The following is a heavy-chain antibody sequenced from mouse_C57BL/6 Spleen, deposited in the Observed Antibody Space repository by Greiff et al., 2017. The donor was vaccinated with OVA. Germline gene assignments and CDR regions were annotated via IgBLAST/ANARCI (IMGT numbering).Heavy chain of an antibody. D-gene: IGHD1-1*01. J-gene: IGHJ4*01. V-gene: IGHV5-4*01. Sequence: EVQVVESGGGLVKPGGSLKLSCAASGFTFSSYAMSWVRQTPEKRLEWVATISDGGSYTYYPDNVKGRFTISRDNAKNNLYLQMSHLKSEDTAMYYCARDGAVVATDAMDYWGQGTSVTVSS. CDR3: ARDGAVVATDAMDY. CDR1: GFTFSSYA. CDR2: ISDGGSYT.